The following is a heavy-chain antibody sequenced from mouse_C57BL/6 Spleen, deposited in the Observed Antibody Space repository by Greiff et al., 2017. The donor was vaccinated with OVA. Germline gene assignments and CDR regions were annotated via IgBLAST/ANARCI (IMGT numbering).Heavy chain of an antibody. CDR1: GFTFSSYA. V-gene: IGHV5-4*01. CDR3: AREAVKAWFAY. CDR2: ISDGGSYT. D-gene: IGHD1-3*01. J-gene: IGHJ3*01. Sequence: EVQLVESGGGLVKPGGSLKLSCAASGFTFSSYAMSWVRQTPEKRLEWVATISDGGSYTYYPDNVKGRFTFSRDNAKNNQYLQLSHLKAEDTAMYYCAREAVKAWFAYWGQGTLVTVSA.